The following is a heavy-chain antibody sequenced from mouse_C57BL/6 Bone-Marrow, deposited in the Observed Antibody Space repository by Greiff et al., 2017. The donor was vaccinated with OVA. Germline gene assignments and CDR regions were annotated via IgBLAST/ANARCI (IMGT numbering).Heavy chain of an antibody. CDR3: ARNYYPAWFAY. CDR2: IYPGSGST. D-gene: IGHD1-1*01. V-gene: IGHV1-55*01. J-gene: IGHJ3*01. Sequence: VQLQQPGAELVKPGASVKMSCKASGYTFTSYWITWVKQRPGQGLEWIGDIYPGSGSTNYNEKFKSKATLTVDTSSSTAYMQRSSLTSEDSEVYDCARNYYPAWFAYWGQGTLVTVSA. CDR1: GYTFTSYW.